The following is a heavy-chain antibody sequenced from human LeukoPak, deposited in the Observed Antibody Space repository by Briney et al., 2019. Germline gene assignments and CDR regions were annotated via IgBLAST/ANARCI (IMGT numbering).Heavy chain of an antibody. CDR2: IYYSGST. CDR1: GGSISSYY. D-gene: IGHD3-9*01. CDR3: ARGLTAGLSFDY. Sequence: PSETLSLTCTVSGGSISSYYWSWIRQPPGKGLEWIGYIYYSGSTNYNPSLKSRVTISVDTSKNQFSLKLNSVTAADTAVYYCARGLTAGLSFDYWGQGTLVTVSS. V-gene: IGHV4-59*01. J-gene: IGHJ4*02.